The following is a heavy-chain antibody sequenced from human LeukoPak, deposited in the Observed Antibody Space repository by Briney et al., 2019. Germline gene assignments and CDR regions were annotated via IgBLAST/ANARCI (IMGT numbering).Heavy chain of an antibody. V-gene: IGHV1-58*02. Sequence: SVKVSCKASGFTSTSSAMQWVRQARGQRLEWIGWIVVGSGNTNYAQKFQERVTITRDMSTSTAYMELSSLRSEDTAVYYCAADRYDSSGYYPFDYWGQGTLVTVSS. CDR1: GFTSTSSA. CDR3: AADRYDSSGYYPFDY. CDR2: IVVGSGNT. D-gene: IGHD3-22*01. J-gene: IGHJ4*02.